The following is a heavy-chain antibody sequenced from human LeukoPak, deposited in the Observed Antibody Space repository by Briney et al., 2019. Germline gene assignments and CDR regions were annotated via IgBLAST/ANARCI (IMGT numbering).Heavy chain of an antibody. CDR3: DGADF. V-gene: IGHV3-23*01. J-gene: IGHJ4*02. CDR1: GFTFSTYS. CDR2: INYSGGGT. Sequence: GGSLRLSCAASGFTFSTYSMNWARQAPGKGLEWVSTINYSGGGTYYADSVKGRFTISRDNSKNTLYLQMNSLMADDTAVYYCDGADFWGQGTLVTVSS.